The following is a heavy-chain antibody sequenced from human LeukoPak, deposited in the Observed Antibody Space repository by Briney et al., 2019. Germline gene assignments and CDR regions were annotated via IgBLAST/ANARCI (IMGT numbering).Heavy chain of an antibody. D-gene: IGHD2-2*01. J-gene: IGHJ5*02. CDR2: IIPIFGTA. CDR1: GGTFSSYA. V-gene: IGHV1-69*13. Sequence: ASVKVSCKASGGTFSSYAISWVRQAPGQGLEWMGGIIPIFGTANYAQKFQGRVTITADESTSTAYMELSSLRSEDTAVYYCARGGPIHDIVVVPAASRGESWFDPWGQGTLVTVSS. CDR3: ARGGPIHDIVVVPAASRGESWFDP.